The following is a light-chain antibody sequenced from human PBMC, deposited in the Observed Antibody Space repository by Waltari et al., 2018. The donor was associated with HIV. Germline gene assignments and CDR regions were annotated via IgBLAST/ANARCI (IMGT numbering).Light chain of an antibody. V-gene: IGKV3-20*01. J-gene: IGKJ1*01. Sequence: EIVLTQSPGTLSLSPGERATLSCRASQSVSSSYLAWYQQKPGQAPRLLSCGASSRASGIPDRFSGSGSGTDFTLTISRLEPEDFAVYYCQQYGSSRGTFGQGTKVEIK. CDR3: QQYGSSRGT. CDR1: QSVSSSY. CDR2: GAS.